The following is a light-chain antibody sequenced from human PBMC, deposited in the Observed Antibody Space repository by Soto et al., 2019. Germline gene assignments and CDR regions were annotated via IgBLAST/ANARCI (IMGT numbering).Light chain of an antibody. Sequence: DIQMTQSPSTLSASVGDRVTITCRASQSISMWLAWYQQKPGRAPKLLIYRSSNLETGVPSRFSGAGSGTEFTLTFSSLQPDDLGTYFCQEYNSDSRTFGQGTKVEIK. CDR2: RSS. J-gene: IGKJ1*01. CDR3: QEYNSDSRT. CDR1: QSISMW. V-gene: IGKV1-5*03.